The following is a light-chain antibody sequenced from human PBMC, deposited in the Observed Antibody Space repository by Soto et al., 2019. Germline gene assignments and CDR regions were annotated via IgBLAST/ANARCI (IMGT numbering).Light chain of an antibody. Sequence: EIVMTQSPATLSVSPGERATVSCRASQSVTTNMAWYQQKPGQAPRLLVYGASTRATGIPARFSGSGSGTDFTLTISSLEPEDSAVYYCQQRHMWPITFGQGTRLEIK. V-gene: IGKV3-15*01. CDR1: QSVTTN. CDR2: GAS. J-gene: IGKJ5*01. CDR3: QQRHMWPIT.